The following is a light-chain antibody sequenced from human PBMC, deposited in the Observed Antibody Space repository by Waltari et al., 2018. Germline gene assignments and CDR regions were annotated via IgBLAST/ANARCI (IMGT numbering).Light chain of an antibody. V-gene: IGKV1-5*03. CDR3: QHYNSFSALVT. CDR1: QRVRRW. CDR2: KAS. Sequence: RASQRVRRWVAWWQQEPGKAPKLLIHKASSLQSGVPATFSGSGSGTEFTLNITSLQPDDFATYYCQHYNSFSALVTFGPGTQVDIK. J-gene: IGKJ3*01.